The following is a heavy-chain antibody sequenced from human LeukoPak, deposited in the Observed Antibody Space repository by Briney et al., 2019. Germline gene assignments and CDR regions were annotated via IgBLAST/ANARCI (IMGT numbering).Heavy chain of an antibody. Sequence: GGSLRLSCAASGFTFNNAWMNWVRQVPGKGLECLANIKEDGSETYYADSVKGRFTISRDNPKNLLFLQINSLRVEDTAVYYCARETPRRGETRDGYRWGQGTVVTVSS. V-gene: IGHV3-7*01. CDR3: ARETPRRGETRDGYR. J-gene: IGHJ4*02. D-gene: IGHD5-24*01. CDR2: IKEDGSET. CDR1: GFTFNNAW.